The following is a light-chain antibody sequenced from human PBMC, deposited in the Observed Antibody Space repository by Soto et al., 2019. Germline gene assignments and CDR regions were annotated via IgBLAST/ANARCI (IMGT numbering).Light chain of an antibody. CDR1: ESLLHSNGYNY. Sequence: DRVMTQSPLSLPVIPGEPASISCSSSESLLHSNGYNYLAWYLQKPGQSPQLLIYLGYNRASGVTDRFSGSGSGTDFTLKISRVEAEDVGVYYCMPALQPPPEVGEATKVEIK. V-gene: IGKV2-28*01. CDR3: MPALQPPPE. CDR2: LGY. J-gene: IGKJ4*01.